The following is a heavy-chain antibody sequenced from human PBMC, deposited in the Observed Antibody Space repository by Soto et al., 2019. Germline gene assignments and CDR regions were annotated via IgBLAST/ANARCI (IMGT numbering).Heavy chain of an antibody. J-gene: IGHJ5*02. CDR2: INPNSGGT. CDR3: ARDYYANNWFDP. D-gene: IGHD3-10*01. V-gene: IGHV1-2*02. CDR1: GYTFTGYY. Sequence: ASVKVSCKASGYTFTGYYVHWVRQAPGQGLEWMGWINPNSGGTNHAQKFQGRVTMTRDTSISTAYMELSRLRSDDTAVYYCARDYYANNWFDPWREGTLVTVSS.